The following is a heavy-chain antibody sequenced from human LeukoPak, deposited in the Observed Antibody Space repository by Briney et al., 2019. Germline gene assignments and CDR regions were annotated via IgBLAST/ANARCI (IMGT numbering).Heavy chain of an antibody. CDR2: INHSGST. D-gene: IGHD3-10*01. J-gene: IGHJ6*03. Sequence: SETLSLTCTVSGGSISSYYWSWIRQPPGKGLEWIGEINHSGSTNHNPSLKSRVTISVDTSKNQFSLKLSSVTAADTAVYYCARVNYYGSGRMGYYYYYYMDVWGKGTTVTISS. CDR3: ARVNYYGSGRMGYYYYYYMDV. CDR1: GGSISSYY. V-gene: IGHV4-34*01.